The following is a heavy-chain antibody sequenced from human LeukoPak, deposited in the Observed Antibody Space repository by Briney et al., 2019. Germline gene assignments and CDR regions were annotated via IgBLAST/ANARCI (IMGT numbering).Heavy chain of an antibody. CDR3: TKTEVPGGYYYGMDV. CDR2: ISYDGTNK. D-gene: IGHD2-2*01. J-gene: IGHJ6*02. CDR1: VFTFSDYG. Sequence: PGGSLRLSCAASVFTFSDYGMHWVRQAPGKGLEWVAVISYDGTNKYYRDSVKGRFTISRGNSKNTLYLQMNSLRPEDTAVYYCTKTEVPGGYYYGMDVWGQGTTVTVSS. V-gene: IGHV3-30*18.